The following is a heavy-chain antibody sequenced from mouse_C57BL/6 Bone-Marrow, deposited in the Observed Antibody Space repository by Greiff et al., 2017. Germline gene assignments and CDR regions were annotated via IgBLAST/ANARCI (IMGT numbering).Heavy chain of an antibody. D-gene: IGHD1-1*01. CDR1: GYTFTSYG. CDR2: IYPRSGNT. J-gene: IGHJ3*01. Sequence: QVQLQQSGAELARPGASVKLSCKASGYTFTSYGISWVKQRTGQGLEWIGEIYPRSGNTYYNEKFKGKATLTADKSSSTAYMELRSLTSEDSAVYFCASQEAYYYGTPAWFAYWGQGTLVTVSA. CDR3: ASQEAYYYGTPAWFAY. V-gene: IGHV1-81*01.